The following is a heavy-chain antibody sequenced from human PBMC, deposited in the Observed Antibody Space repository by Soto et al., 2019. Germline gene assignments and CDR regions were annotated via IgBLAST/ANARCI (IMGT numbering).Heavy chain of an antibody. Sequence: VAAISYDGRNKNYADSVEGRFTISRDNSKNTLYLQMNSLRAEDTAVYYCAKDTYYHDSSGYYTFDHWGQGTLVTVSS. CDR3: AKDTYYHDSSGYYTFDH. J-gene: IGHJ4*02. CDR2: ISYDGRNK. V-gene: IGHV3-30*18. D-gene: IGHD3-22*01.